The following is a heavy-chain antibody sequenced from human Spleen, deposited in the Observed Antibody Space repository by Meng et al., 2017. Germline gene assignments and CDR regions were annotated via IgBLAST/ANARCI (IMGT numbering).Heavy chain of an antibody. Sequence: QVQLHEWGAGLLKPSETLSLTCVVSGGSFSDYYWSCIRQPPGKGLEWIGEINHSGSTNYNPSLESRATISVDTSQNNLSLKLSSVTAADSAVYYCARGPTTMAHDFDYWGQGTLVTVSS. V-gene: IGHV4-34*01. J-gene: IGHJ4*02. D-gene: IGHD4-11*01. CDR2: INHSGST. CDR1: GGSFSDYY. CDR3: ARGPTTMAHDFDY.